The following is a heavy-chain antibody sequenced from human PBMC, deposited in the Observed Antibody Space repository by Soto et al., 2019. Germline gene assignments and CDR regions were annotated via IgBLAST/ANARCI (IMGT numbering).Heavy chain of an antibody. V-gene: IGHV3-21*01. CDR1: GFAFSSYS. CDR3: ARDCSSTSCYNDFDI. CDR2: ISSSSRYI. Sequence: PGGSLRLSCAASGFAFSSYSMNWVRQAPGKGLEWVSSISSSSRYIYYADSVKGRFTISSDNAKNSLYLQMNSLRAEETAVHYCARDCSSTSCYNDFDIWGQETMVTVSS. D-gene: IGHD2-2*02. J-gene: IGHJ3*02.